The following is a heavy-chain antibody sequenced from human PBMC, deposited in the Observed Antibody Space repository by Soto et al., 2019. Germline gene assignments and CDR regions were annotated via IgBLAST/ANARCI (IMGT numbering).Heavy chain of an antibody. J-gene: IGHJ4*02. CDR2: IKQDGSEK. Sequence: EVQLVESGGGLVQPGGSLGLSCAASGFTFSSYWMTWVRQAPGKGLEWVANIKQDGSEKYYVDSVKGRTTISRDNAKNSLYLQMNTLRAEDTAVYYCAREMVSSGWYQGGFDYWGQGTLVTVSS. CDR1: GFTFSSYW. CDR3: AREMVSSGWYQGGFDY. D-gene: IGHD6-19*01. V-gene: IGHV3-7*01.